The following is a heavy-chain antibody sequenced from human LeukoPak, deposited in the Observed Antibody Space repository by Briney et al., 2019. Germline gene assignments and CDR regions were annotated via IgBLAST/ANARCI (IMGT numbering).Heavy chain of an antibody. Sequence: SETLSLTCAVYGGSFSPYYWSWIRPPPGKGLEWIWEINHSGSTNYNPSLKSRVTISVDTSKNQFSLRLSSVTAADTAVYYCARGGFYCGGDCYVDYWGQGTLVTVSS. CDR3: ARGGFYCGGDCYVDY. CDR2: INHSGST. V-gene: IGHV4-34*01. J-gene: IGHJ4*02. D-gene: IGHD2-21*02. CDR1: GGSFSPYY.